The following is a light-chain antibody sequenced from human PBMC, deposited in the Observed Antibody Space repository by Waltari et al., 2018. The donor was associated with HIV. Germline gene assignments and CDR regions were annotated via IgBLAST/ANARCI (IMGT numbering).Light chain of an antibody. CDR3: QQYNSYPLS. CDR2: ATS. J-gene: IGKJ5*01. Sequence: INMTQSPSSLSASVGDRVTITCRASQGVSYRLAWYQQTPGKAPKSLIHATSDLQTGVPSRFSGSGSGTEFTLTISNLQPEDFATYYCQQYNSYPLSFGQGTRLEI. V-gene: IGKV1-16*01. CDR1: QGVSYR.